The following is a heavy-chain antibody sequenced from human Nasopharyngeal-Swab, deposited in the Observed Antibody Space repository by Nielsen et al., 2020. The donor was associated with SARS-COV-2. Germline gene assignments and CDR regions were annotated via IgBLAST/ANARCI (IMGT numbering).Heavy chain of an antibody. CDR2: ITSGSSTR. CDR3: VREFEATGATYLDY. J-gene: IGHJ4*02. Sequence: GGSLRLSCAASGFAFTDYSMDWVRQAPGKGLEWVSYITSGSSTRYYADSVKGRFTVSRENAKNSLYLQMSSLRDEDTAVYYCVREFEATGATYLDYWGLGTLVTVSS. D-gene: IGHD1-26*01. V-gene: IGHV3-48*02. CDR1: GFAFTDYS.